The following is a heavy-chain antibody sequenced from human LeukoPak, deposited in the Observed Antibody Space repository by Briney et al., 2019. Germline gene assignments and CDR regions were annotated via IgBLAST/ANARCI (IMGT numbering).Heavy chain of an antibody. CDR2: IYHSGST. Sequence: GSLRLSCAASGFTFSSYAMSWVRQAPGKGLEWIGSIYHSGSTYYNPSLKSRVTISVDTSKNQFSLKLSSVTAADTAVYYCARDLKYSYDYWGQGTLVTVSS. CDR3: ARDLKYSYDY. D-gene: IGHD5-18*01. V-gene: IGHV4-38-2*02. J-gene: IGHJ4*02. CDR1: GFTFSSYA.